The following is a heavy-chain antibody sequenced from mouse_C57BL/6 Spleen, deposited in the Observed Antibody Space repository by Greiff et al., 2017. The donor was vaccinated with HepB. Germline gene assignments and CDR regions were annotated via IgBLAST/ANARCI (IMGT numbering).Heavy chain of an antibody. J-gene: IGHJ2*01. CDR2: IYPGSGST. CDR3: ARSGYYPPSDY. CDR1: GYTFTSYW. D-gene: IGHD2-3*01. V-gene: IGHV1-55*01. Sequence: QVQLQHPGAELVKPGASVKMSCKASGYTFTSYWITWVKQRPGQGLEWIGDIYPGSGSTNYNEKFKSKATLTVDTSSSTAYMQLSSLTSEDSAVYYCARSGYYPPSDYWGQGTTLTVSS.